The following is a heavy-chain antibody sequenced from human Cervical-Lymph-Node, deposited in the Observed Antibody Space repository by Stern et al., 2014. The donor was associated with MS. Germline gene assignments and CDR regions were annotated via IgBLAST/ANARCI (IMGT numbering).Heavy chain of an antibody. CDR3: ARGFYHDSSDDFDY. CDR1: GYTFTGNY. CDR2: INPNSGGT. D-gene: IGHD3-22*01. J-gene: IGHJ4*02. Sequence: QMQLVQSGAEVKKPGASVKVSCKASGYTFTGNYMHWVRQAPGQGLEWMGRINPNSGGTIYAQKFQGRVTMTRDTSISTVYMELSRLTSDDTAVYYCARGFYHDSSDDFDYWGQGTLVTVSS. V-gene: IGHV1-2*06.